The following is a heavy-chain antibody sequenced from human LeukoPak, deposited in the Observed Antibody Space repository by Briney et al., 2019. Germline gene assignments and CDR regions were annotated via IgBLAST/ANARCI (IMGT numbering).Heavy chain of an antibody. D-gene: IGHD6-6*01. CDR2: MNPNSGNT. Sequence: GASVKISCKATGYTFTSYDINWVRQAPGQGLEWMGWMNPNSGNTGYAQKFQGRVTITRNTSISTAYMELSSLRSEDTAVYYCARGKSTSLYSSSSYNWFDPWGQGTLVTVSS. CDR1: GYTFTSYD. V-gene: IGHV1-8*03. CDR3: ARGKSTSLYSSSSYNWFDP. J-gene: IGHJ5*02.